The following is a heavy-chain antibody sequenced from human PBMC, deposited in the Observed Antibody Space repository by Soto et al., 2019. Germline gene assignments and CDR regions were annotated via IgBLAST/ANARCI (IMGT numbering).Heavy chain of an antibody. CDR1: GGSISSGDYY. J-gene: IGHJ5*02. V-gene: IGHV4-30-4*01. Sequence: QVQLQESGPGLVKPSQTLSLTCTVSGGSISSGDYYWSWIRQPPGKGLEWIGYIYYSGSTYYNPSLKSRVTLSVDTSKNQFSLKLSSVTAADTAVYYCARGSVGYCSGGSCYSEGNNWFDPWGQGTLVTVSS. D-gene: IGHD2-15*01. CDR2: IYYSGST. CDR3: ARGSVGYCSGGSCYSEGNNWFDP.